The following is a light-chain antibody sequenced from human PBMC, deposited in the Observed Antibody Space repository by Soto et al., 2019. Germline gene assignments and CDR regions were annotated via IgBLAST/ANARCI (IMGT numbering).Light chain of an antibody. Sequence: EIVMTQSPATLSVSAGERATLACRASQYVGSNLAWYQQKPGQPPRALIYGASSRATGIPDRFSGSGSGTDFTLTISRLEPEDFAVYFCQQYGSSPTTFGQGTKVDIK. CDR1: QYVGSN. V-gene: IGKV3-20*01. CDR3: QQYGSSPTT. CDR2: GAS. J-gene: IGKJ1*01.